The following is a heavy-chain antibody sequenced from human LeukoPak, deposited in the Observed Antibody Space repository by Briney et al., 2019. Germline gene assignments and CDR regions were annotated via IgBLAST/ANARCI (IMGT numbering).Heavy chain of an antibody. V-gene: IGHV4-39*01. CDR3: ARQVSTDYFDN. CDR2: IYYNGNS. CDR1: GDSIINSRNFY. Sequence: SETLSLTCTISGDSIINSRNFYWGWIRQPPGKGLEWIGNIYYNGNSYSNPSLKGRVITSVDTSKNQFSLKVRSVRAADTAVYYCARQVSTDYFDNWGQGTLITVSS. J-gene: IGHJ4*02.